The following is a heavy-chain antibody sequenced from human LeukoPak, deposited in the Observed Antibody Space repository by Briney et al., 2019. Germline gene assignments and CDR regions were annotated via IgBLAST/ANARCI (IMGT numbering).Heavy chain of an antibody. D-gene: IGHD4-17*01. Sequence: GASVKVSCKASGGTFSSYAISWVRQAPGQGLEWMGWINPNSGGTNYAQKFQGRVTMTRDTSISTAYMELSRLRSDDTAVYYCARHTVTTEYYFDYWGQGTLVTVSS. V-gene: IGHV1-2*02. J-gene: IGHJ4*02. CDR2: INPNSGGT. CDR1: GGTFSSYA. CDR3: ARHTVTTEYYFDY.